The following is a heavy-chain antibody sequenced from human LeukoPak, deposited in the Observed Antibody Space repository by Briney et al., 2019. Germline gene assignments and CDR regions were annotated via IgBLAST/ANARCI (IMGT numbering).Heavy chain of an antibody. D-gene: IGHD1-1*01. Sequence: QPGRPLRLSCAASGFTFSSYGMHWVRQAPGKGLEWVAVIWYDGSNKYYADSVKGRFTISRDNSKNTLYLQMNSLRAEDTAVYYCARDGFRGSYFDYWGQGARVSVSS. V-gene: IGHV3-33*01. J-gene: IGHJ4*02. CDR3: ARDGFRGSYFDY. CDR1: GFTFSSYG. CDR2: IWYDGSNK.